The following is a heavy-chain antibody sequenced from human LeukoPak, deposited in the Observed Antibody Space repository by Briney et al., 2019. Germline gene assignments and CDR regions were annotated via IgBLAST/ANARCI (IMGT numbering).Heavy chain of an antibody. CDR3: AKDYDFWSGYSLAFDI. V-gene: IGHV3-30*18. D-gene: IGHD3-3*01. CDR2: ISYDGSNK. J-gene: IGHJ3*02. Sequence: GRSLRLSCAASGFTFSSYGMHWVRQAPGKGLEWVAVISYDGSNKYYADSVKGRFTISRDNFMNTLYLQMNSLRAEDTAVYYCAKDYDFWSGYSLAFDIWGQGTMVTVSS. CDR1: GFTFSSYG.